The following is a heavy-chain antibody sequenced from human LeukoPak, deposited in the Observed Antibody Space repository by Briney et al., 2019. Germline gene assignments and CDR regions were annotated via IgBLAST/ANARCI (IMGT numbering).Heavy chain of an antibody. CDR2: MREDGREI. CDR3: ARGGATRGRFEN. J-gene: IGHJ4*02. Sequence: PGGSLRLSCAASGFPFNVQTMSWVRQAPGKGLDWVAGMREDGREIYYVDSAKGRFTISRDNPKNSLYLQMNFLRAEDTAVYYCARGGATRGRFENWGQGTLVTVSS. V-gene: IGHV3-7*01. D-gene: IGHD1-26*01. CDR1: GFPFNVQT.